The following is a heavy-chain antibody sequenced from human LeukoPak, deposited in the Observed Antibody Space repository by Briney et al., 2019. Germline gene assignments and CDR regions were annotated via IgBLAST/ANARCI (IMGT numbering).Heavy chain of an antibody. Sequence: SETLSLTCTVSGASVSSYYWNWIRQPPGKGLEWIGYIHYTGASKSNPFLKSRLTKSVDTSRNEIFLKLTSVTAADTAVYYCARWNSNYRAFDYWGQGTLATVSS. CDR3: ARWNSNYRAFDY. D-gene: IGHD1-1*01. CDR1: GASVSSYY. J-gene: IGHJ4*02. CDR2: IHYTGAS. V-gene: IGHV4-59*02.